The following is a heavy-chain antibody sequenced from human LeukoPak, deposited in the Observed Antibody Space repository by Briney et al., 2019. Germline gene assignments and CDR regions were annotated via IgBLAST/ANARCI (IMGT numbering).Heavy chain of an antibody. D-gene: IGHD4-17*01. CDR1: GYTFTGYY. Sequence: ASVKVSCKASGYTFTGYYMHWVRQAPGQGLEWMGWINPNSGGTNYARKFQGRVTMTRDTSISTAYMELSRLRSDDTAVYHCAREEGSMDYGDYGYWGQGTLVTVSS. J-gene: IGHJ4*02. CDR3: AREEGSMDYGDYGY. CDR2: INPNSGGT. V-gene: IGHV1-2*02.